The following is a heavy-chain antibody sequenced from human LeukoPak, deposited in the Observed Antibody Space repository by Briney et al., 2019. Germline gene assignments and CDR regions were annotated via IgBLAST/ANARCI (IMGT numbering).Heavy chain of an antibody. CDR2: IYYSGST. CDR1: GGSISSYY. Sequence: PSETLSLTCAVSGGSISSYYWSWIRQPPGKGLEWIGYIYYSGSTNYNPSLKSRVTISVDTSKNQFSLKLSSVTAADTAVYYCARSITIFGVVTQTRFLDYWCQGTLVTVSS. D-gene: IGHD3-3*01. CDR3: ARSITIFGVVTQTRFLDY. V-gene: IGHV4-59*01. J-gene: IGHJ4*02.